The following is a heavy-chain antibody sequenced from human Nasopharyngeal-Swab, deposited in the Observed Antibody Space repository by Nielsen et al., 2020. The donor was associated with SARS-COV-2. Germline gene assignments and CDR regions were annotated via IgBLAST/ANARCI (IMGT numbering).Heavy chain of an antibody. CDR1: GYTFSSYW. Sequence: GKSLKISCAASGYTFSSYWMHWVRQAPGKGLVWVSRINIDGSATDYADSVKGRFTISRDNARNTLYLQMNSLRGEDTAVYYCTRDIGGKYGYWGQGNLVTVSS. D-gene: IGHD4-23*01. J-gene: IGHJ4*02. V-gene: IGHV3-74*01. CDR2: INIDGSAT. CDR3: TRDIGGKYGY.